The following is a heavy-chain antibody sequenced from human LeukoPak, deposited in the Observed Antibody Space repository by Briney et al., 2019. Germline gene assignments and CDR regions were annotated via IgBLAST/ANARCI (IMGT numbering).Heavy chain of an antibody. CDR3: ARDNVVADYYYYMDV. CDR2: IYTSGST. Sequence: PSETLSLTCTVSGGSISSYYWSWIRQPAGKGLEWIGRIYTSGSTNYNPSFKSRVTMSVDTSKNQFSLKLSSVTAADTAVYYCARDNVVADYYYYMDVWGKGTTVTVSS. D-gene: IGHD2-2*01. V-gene: IGHV4-4*07. CDR1: GGSISSYY. J-gene: IGHJ6*03.